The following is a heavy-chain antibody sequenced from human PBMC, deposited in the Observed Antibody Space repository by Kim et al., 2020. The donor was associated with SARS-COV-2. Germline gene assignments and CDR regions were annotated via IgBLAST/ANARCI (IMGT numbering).Heavy chain of an antibody. D-gene: IGHD6-6*01. J-gene: IGHJ6*02. CDR3: ARHTEVRFGNKPARTSPMYYYYGMDV. CDR1: GGSISISSYY. V-gene: IGHV4-39*01. CDR2: IYHSGST. Sequence: SETLSLTCTVSGGSISISSYYWGWIRQPPGNTLESIGTIYHSGSTYYNPSLESRITISVDTSKNQFSLKLTSVTAADTGVYYCARHTEVRFGNKPARTSPMYYYYGMDVWGQGTTVTVSS.